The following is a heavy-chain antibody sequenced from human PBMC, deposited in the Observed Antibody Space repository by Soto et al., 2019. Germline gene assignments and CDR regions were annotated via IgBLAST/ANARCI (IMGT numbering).Heavy chain of an antibody. J-gene: IGHJ5*02. Sequence: GGSLRLSCAASGLTFSGYWMHWVRQVPGKGLVWVSRIDTDGSVTNYADFVEGRFTISRDDAKNTLYLQMNGLRAEDTAVYYCARDTPHNWFDPWGQGILVTVS. CDR2: IDTDGSVT. CDR3: ARDTPHNWFDP. V-gene: IGHV3-74*01. CDR1: GLTFSGYW.